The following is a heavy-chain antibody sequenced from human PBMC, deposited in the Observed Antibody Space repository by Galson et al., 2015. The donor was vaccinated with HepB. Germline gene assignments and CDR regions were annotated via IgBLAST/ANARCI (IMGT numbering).Heavy chain of an antibody. J-gene: IGHJ4*02. Sequence: KVSCKASGYTFTSYYMHWVRQAPGQGLEWMGIINPSGGSTSYAQKFQGRVTMTRDTSTSTVYMELSSLRSEDTDVYYCARDLPPSFFDILTGYYTGGVDYWGQGTLVTVSS. CDR1: GYTFTSYY. D-gene: IGHD3-9*01. V-gene: IGHV1-46*03. CDR3: ARDLPPSFFDILTGYYTGGVDY. CDR2: INPSGGST.